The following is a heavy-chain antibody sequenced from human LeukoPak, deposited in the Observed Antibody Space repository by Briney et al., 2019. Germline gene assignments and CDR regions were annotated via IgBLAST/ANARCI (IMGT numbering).Heavy chain of an antibody. V-gene: IGHV3-23*01. J-gene: IGHJ4*02. CDR2: ISGSGGST. CDR3: AKDRCLTTTCYVDY. CDR1: GFTFSSYA. Sequence: GGSLRLSCAASGFTFSSYAMSWVRQAPGKGLEWVSVISGSGGSTFYADSVKGRFTISRDNSKNTLYLQMSSLRADDTAVYYCAKDRCLTTTCYVDYWGQGTLVTVSS. D-gene: IGHD2-2*01.